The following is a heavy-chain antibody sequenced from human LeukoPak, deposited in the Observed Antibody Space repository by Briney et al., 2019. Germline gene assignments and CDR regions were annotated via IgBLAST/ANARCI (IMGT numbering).Heavy chain of an antibody. V-gene: IGHV1-46*01. D-gene: IGHD6-13*01. Sequence: ASVKVSCKASGYTFTSYYMHWVRQAPGQGLEWMGIINPSGGSTSYAQKFQGRVTMTRDTSTSTVYMELSSLRSEDTAVYYCARAYSSSWYIYYYYMDVWGKGTTVTISS. CDR2: INPSGGST. J-gene: IGHJ6*03. CDR3: ARAYSSSWYIYYYYMDV. CDR1: GYTFTSYY.